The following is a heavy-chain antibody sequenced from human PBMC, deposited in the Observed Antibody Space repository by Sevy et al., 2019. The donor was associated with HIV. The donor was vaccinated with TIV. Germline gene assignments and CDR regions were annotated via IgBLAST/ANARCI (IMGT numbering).Heavy chain of an antibody. J-gene: IGHJ4*02. CDR2: ISHDGNYK. D-gene: IGHD2-21*02. Sequence: GGSLRLSCAASGFTFSNYDMHWVRQAPGKGLEWVAVISHDGNYKNYADSVKVRFTISRDDFKNTLYLQMSSLRPEDTAVYFCARLFSCGGDCHYLDDWGQGALVTVSS. CDR1: GFTFSNYD. CDR3: ARLFSCGGDCHYLDD. V-gene: IGHV3-30-3*01.